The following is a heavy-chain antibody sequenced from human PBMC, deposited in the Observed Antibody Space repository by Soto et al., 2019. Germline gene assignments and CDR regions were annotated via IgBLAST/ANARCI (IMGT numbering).Heavy chain of an antibody. V-gene: IGHV1-18*01. J-gene: IGHJ4*02. CDR1: GYNITSYD. CDR2: ISTYNGNT. Sequence: QVQLVQSGAEVKKPGASVKVSCKASGYNITSYDLNWVRQAPGQGLEWMGWISTYNGNTNYAQKLQGRVTMTTDTSTNTAYMELRSLRSDDTALYYCAIGESSGYDYWGQGTLVTVSS. D-gene: IGHD3-22*01. CDR3: AIGESSGYDY.